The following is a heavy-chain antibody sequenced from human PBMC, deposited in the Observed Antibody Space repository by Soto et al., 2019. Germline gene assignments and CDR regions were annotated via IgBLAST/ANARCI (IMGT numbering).Heavy chain of an antibody. CDR3: ASCTNGGICSQYYYYMDV. V-gene: IGHV1-69*02. D-gene: IGHD2-8*01. Sequence: SVKVSCKASGGTFSSYTISWVRQAPGQGLEWMGRIIPILGIANYAQKFQGRVTITADKSTSTAYMELSSLRSEDTAVYYCASCTNGGICSQYYYYMDVWGKGTTVTVSS. J-gene: IGHJ6*03. CDR1: GGTFSSYT. CDR2: IIPILGIA.